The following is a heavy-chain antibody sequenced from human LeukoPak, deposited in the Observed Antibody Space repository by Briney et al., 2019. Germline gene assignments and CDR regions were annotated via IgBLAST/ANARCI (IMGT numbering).Heavy chain of an antibody. D-gene: IGHD6-13*01. CDR2: IIPIFGTA. Sequence: SVKVSCKASGYTFTSYAISGVRQAPGQGLEWVGGIIPIFGTANYAQKFQGRVTITKDESTSTTYMELSRLRSEDTAVYYCARDLGSEAAADNVGVAFDIWGQGTMVTVSS. V-gene: IGHV1-69*05. CDR1: GYTFTSYA. CDR3: ARDLGSEAAADNVGVAFDI. J-gene: IGHJ3*02.